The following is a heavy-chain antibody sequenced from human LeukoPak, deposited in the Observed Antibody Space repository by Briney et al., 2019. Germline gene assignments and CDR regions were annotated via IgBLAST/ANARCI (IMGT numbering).Heavy chain of an antibody. CDR3: ARVGAYSSSWYRFYYFDY. V-gene: IGHV4-34*01. D-gene: IGHD6-13*01. CDR2: INHSGST. Sequence: SETPSLTCGVRGGSFSDYYWSWIRQPPGKGLEWIGEINHSGSTKYNPSLKSRVTISVDTSKNQFSLTLSSVTAADTAVYYCARVGAYSSSWYRFYYFDYWGQGTLVTVSS. CDR1: GGSFSDYY. J-gene: IGHJ4*02.